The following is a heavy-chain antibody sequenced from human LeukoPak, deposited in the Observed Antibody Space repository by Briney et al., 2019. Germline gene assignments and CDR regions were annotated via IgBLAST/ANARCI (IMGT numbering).Heavy chain of an antibody. CDR3: ARFPQGAFDI. CDR1: GFTFSSYA. Sequence: PGGSLRLSCAASGFTFSSYAMSWVRQAPGKGLEWVSAISGSGGSTYYADSVKGRFTISRDNAKNSLYLQMNSLRAEDTAVYYCARFPQGAFDIWGQGTMVTVSS. V-gene: IGHV3-23*01. CDR2: ISGSGGST. D-gene: IGHD2-21*01. J-gene: IGHJ3*02.